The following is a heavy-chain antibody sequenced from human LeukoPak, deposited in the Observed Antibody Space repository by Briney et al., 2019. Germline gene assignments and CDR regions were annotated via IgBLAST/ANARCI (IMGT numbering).Heavy chain of an antibody. J-gene: IGHJ4*02. CDR3: AKVSWANYFDY. D-gene: IGHD6-13*01. V-gene: IGHV3-23*01. Sequence: GGSLRLSCAASGFTFSSYEMSWVRQAPGKGLEWVSAISGSGGNTYYADSVRGRFTISRDNSKNTLYLQMNSLRAEDTAIYYCAKVSWANYFDYWGQGTLVTVSS. CDR1: GFTFSSYE. CDR2: ISGSGGNT.